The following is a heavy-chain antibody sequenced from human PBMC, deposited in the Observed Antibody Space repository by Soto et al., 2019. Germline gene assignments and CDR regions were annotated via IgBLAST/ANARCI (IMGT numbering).Heavy chain of an antibody. Sequence: QVQLQQWGAGLLKPLETLSLTCAVYGGSFSGYYWSWIRQTPGKGLEWIGEIDYSGYTNYNPSRKDRVTISVDTSRNRFSLKLSSVTAADTAVYYCARAWSTTGSGDLDYWDQGVLVTVAS. CDR1: GGSFSGYY. CDR3: ARAWSTTGSGDLDY. J-gene: IGHJ4*02. CDR2: IDYSGYT. V-gene: IGHV4-34*01. D-gene: IGHD1-1*01.